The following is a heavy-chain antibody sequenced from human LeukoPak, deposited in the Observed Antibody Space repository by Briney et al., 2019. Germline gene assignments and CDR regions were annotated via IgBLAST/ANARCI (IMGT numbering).Heavy chain of an antibody. D-gene: IGHD6-19*01. CDR3: ARHSWPGYSSGWIHPYYFDY. CDR2: IYHSGST. V-gene: IGHV4-38-2*01. J-gene: IGHJ4*02. CDR1: GYSISSGYY. Sequence: SETLSLTCAVSGYSISSGYYWGWIRQPPGKGLEWIGSIYHSGSTYYNPPLKSRVTISVDTSKNQFSLKLSSVTAADTAVYYCARHSWPGYSSGWIHPYYFDYWGQGTLVTVSS.